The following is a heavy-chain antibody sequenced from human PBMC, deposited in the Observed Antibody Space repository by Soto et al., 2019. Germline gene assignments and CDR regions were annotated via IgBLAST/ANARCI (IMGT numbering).Heavy chain of an antibody. V-gene: IGHV3-64*01. CDR3: ARIYGGVLDY. J-gene: IGHJ4*02. Sequence: EVQLVESGGGLVQAGGSLRLSCAASGFTFSSYAMHWVRQAPGKGLEYVSAISSNGGSTYYANSVKGRFTISRDNSKNTLYLQMGSLRAEDMAVYYCARIYGGVLDYWGQGTLVTVSS. CDR2: ISSNGGST. D-gene: IGHD3-16*01. CDR1: GFTFSSYA.